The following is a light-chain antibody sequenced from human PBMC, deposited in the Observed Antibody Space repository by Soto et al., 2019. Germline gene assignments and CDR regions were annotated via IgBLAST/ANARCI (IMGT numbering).Light chain of an antibody. CDR1: QSVRSN. CDR2: AAS. Sequence: EIVMTQSPATLSVSPWGWATLSCRASQSVRSNLAWYQQRPGQAPRLLIYAASTRATGIPARFSGSGSGTEFTLIIDSLQSEDFAVYYCQQYNNWPPWTFGQGTKVDIK. V-gene: IGKV3-15*01. CDR3: QQYNNWPPWT. J-gene: IGKJ1*01.